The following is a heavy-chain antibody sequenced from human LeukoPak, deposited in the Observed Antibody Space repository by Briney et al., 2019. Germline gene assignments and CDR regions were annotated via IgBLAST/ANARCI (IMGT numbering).Heavy chain of an antibody. D-gene: IGHD2-2*01. CDR1: GFTFNNYA. V-gene: IGHV3-30-3*01. J-gene: IGHJ4*02. CDR2: KSYDGSNK. Sequence: GGSLRLSCAASGFTFNNYAMHWVRQAPGKGLEWVAVKSYDGSNKYYADSVKGRFTISRDNSKNTLYLQMNSLRAEDTAVYYCAKDRPMPNYWGQGTLVTVSS. CDR3: AKDRPMPNY.